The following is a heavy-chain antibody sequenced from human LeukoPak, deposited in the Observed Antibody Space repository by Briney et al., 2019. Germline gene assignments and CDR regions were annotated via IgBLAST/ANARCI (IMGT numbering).Heavy chain of an antibody. CDR2: IEEDGSEK. Sequence: GGSLRLSCAASGFTLSSYWMTWVRQAPGKGLEWVADIEEDGSEKYYVDSVKGRFTISRDNAKNTLHLQMNSLRAEDTAVYYCANGGYCSGGSCYWGHFDYWGQGTLVTVSS. D-gene: IGHD2-15*01. CDR3: ANGGYCSGGSCYWGHFDY. J-gene: IGHJ4*02. CDR1: GFTLSSYW. V-gene: IGHV3-7*01.